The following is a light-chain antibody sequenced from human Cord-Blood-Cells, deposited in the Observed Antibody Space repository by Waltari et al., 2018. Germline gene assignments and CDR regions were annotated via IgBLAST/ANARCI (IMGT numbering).Light chain of an antibody. V-gene: IGKV2-28*01. CDR2: LGS. Sequence: DLVLTQSPLSLPVTPGEPASISCRSSQSLLHSIGYNDLGWYLQKPGQSPQLLIYLGSNRASGVPDRFSASGSGTDFTLKISRVEAGDVGVYYCMQALQTPPMDTFGQGTKLEIK. J-gene: IGKJ2*01. CDR1: QSLLHSIGYND. CDR3: MQALQTPPMDT.